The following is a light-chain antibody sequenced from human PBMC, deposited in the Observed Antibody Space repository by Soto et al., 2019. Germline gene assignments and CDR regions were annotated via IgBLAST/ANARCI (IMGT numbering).Light chain of an antibody. Sequence: EIVLTQSPGTLSLSPGESATLSCRASQSVSSSYLAWYQQKPGQAPRLLIYGASNRATGIPDRFSGSGSGTDFTLIISRLEPEDFALYYCQQYGRPPGAFGQGTKVEIK. CDR3: QQYGRPPGA. V-gene: IGKV3-20*01. CDR2: GAS. CDR1: QSVSSSY. J-gene: IGKJ1*01.